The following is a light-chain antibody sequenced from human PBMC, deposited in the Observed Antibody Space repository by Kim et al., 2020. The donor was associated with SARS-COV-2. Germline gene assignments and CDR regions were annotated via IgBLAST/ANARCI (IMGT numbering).Light chain of an antibody. V-gene: IGKV3-15*01. Sequence: VSPGERAPLSCRASQSVSSYLAWYQQKPGQAPKLVIYSASARATGIPARFSGSGSGTEFTLTIGSLQSEDFAVYYCQQYNNWPPYTFGPGTKLEI. CDR2: SAS. CDR3: QQYNNWPPYT. CDR1: QSVSSY. J-gene: IGKJ2*01.